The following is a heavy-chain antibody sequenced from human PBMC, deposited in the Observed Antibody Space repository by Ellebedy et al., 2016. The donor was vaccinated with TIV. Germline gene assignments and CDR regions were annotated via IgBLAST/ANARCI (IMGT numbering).Heavy chain of an antibody. Sequence: SETLSLXXTVSGGSISSSSYYWGWIRQPPGKGLEWIGSIYYSGSTYYNPSLKSRVTISVDTSKNQFSLKLSSVTAADTAVYYCASSEIVVVVAATRENWFDPWGQGTLVTVSS. CDR1: GGSISSSSYY. J-gene: IGHJ5*02. CDR2: IYYSGST. D-gene: IGHD2-15*01. CDR3: ASSEIVVVVAATRENWFDP. V-gene: IGHV4-39*01.